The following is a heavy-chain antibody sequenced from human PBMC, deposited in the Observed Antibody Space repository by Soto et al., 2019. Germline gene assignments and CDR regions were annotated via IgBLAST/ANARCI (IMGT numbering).Heavy chain of an antibody. V-gene: IGHV4-4*02. CDR2: IYHSGST. D-gene: IGHD6-13*01. Sequence: PSETLSLTCAVSGGSISSSNWWSWVRQPPGKGLEWIGEIYHSGSTNYKPSLKSRVTISVDKSKNQFSLKLSSVTAADTAVYYCARDPDYSTANWFDPWGQGTLVTVSS. J-gene: IGHJ5*02. CDR3: ARDPDYSTANWFDP. CDR1: GGSISSSNW.